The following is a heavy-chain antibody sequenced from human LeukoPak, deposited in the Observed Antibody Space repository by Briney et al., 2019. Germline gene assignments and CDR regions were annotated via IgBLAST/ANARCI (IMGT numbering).Heavy chain of an antibody. D-gene: IGHD5-24*01. CDR1: GGSISSTTYY. J-gene: IGHJ5*02. CDR3: ARDAIHRFDP. CDR2: IYKTGST. Sequence: SETLSLTCTVSGGSISSTTYYWAWVRQPPGKGLEWIGSIYKTGSTNYSPSLKSRVFISVDTSNNQFSLNLSSVTAADTAVYYCARDAIHRFDPWGQGTLVTVSS. V-gene: IGHV4-39*07.